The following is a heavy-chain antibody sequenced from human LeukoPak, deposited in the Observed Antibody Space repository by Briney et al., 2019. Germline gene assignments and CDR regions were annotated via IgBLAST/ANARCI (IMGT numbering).Heavy chain of an antibody. V-gene: IGHV4-34*01. Sequence: SETLSLTCAVYGGSFSGYYWSWIRQPPGKGLEWIGEINHSGSTNYNPSLKSRVTISVDTSKNQFSLKLSSVTAADTAVYYCARAKKGGTMIVVALGAFDIRGQGTMVTVSS. D-gene: IGHD3-22*01. CDR2: INHSGST. J-gene: IGHJ3*02. CDR1: GGSFSGYY. CDR3: ARAKKGGTMIVVALGAFDI.